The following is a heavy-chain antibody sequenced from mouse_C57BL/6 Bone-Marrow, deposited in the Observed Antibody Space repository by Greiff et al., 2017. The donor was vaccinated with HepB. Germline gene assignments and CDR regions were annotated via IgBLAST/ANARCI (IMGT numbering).Heavy chain of an antibody. CDR1: GFNIKNTY. CDR3: AKGYGSSSSYYAMDY. V-gene: IGHV14-3*01. Sequence: VQLKESVAELVRPGASVKLSCTASGFNIKNTYMHWVKQRPEQGLEWIGRIDPANGNTKYAPKFQGKATITADTSSNTAYLQLSSLTSEDTAIYYCAKGYGSSSSYYAMDYWGQGTSVTVSS. D-gene: IGHD1-1*01. J-gene: IGHJ4*01. CDR2: IDPANGNT.